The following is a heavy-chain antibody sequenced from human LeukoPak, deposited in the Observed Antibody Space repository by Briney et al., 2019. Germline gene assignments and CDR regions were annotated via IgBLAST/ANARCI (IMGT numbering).Heavy chain of an antibody. CDR1: GFTFSSYG. D-gene: IGHD6-19*01. J-gene: IGHJ3*02. CDR2: ISYDGGNK. CDR3: ARDNEVAGGAFDI. V-gene: IGHV3-30*03. Sequence: PGGSLRLSCAASGFTFSSYGMHWVRQAPGKGLEWVAVISYDGGNKYYADSVKGRFTISRDNSKNTLYLQMNSLRAEDTAVYYCARDNEVAGGAFDIWGQGTMVTVSS.